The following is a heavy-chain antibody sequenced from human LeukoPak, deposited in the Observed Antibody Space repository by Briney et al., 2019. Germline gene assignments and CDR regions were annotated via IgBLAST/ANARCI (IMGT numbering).Heavy chain of an antibody. D-gene: IGHD6-19*01. Sequence: GGSLRLSCGASGFTFSSYGMHWVRQAPGRGLEWVAFIRYDGSNKYYADSVKGRFTISRDNSKNTLYLQMNSLRPDDTAVYYCAKDLGPVALNGGDYWGQGNLVTVSS. V-gene: IGHV3-30*02. CDR2: IRYDGSNK. J-gene: IGHJ4*02. CDR3: AKDLGPVALNGGDY. CDR1: GFTFSSYG.